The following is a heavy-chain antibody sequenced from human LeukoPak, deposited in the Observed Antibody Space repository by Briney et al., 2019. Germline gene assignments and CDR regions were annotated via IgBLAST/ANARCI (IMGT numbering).Heavy chain of an antibody. CDR3: ARAVPMTTVAYDY. CDR2: IIPILGIA. CDR1: GGTFSSYA. J-gene: IGHJ4*02. Sequence: GSSVKVSCKASGGTFSSYAISWVRQAPGQGLEWMGRIIPILGIANYAQKFQGRVTITADKSTSTAYMELSSLRSEDTAVYYCARAVPMTTVAYDYWGQGTLVTVSS. V-gene: IGHV1-69*04. D-gene: IGHD4-23*01.